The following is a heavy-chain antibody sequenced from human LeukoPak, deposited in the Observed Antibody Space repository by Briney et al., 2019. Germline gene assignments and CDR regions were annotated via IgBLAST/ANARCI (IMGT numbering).Heavy chain of an antibody. D-gene: IGHD6-6*01. CDR2: ISWNSGSI. V-gene: IGHV3-9*01. CDR3: ARDTAARQLYYFDY. J-gene: IGHJ4*02. Sequence: GGSLRLSCAASGFTFDDYAMHWVRQAPGKGLEWVSGISWNSGSIGYADSVKGRFTISRDNAKNSLYLQMNSLRAEDTALYYCARDTAARQLYYFDYWGQGTLVTVSS. CDR1: GFTFDDYA.